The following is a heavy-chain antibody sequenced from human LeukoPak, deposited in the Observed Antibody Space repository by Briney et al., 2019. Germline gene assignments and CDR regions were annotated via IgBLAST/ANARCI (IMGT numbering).Heavy chain of an antibody. CDR2: IYPGDSDI. D-gene: IGHD4-23*01. J-gene: IGHJ4*02. CDR3: ARRDYGGKHFDY. V-gene: IGHV5-51*01. CDR1: GYSFTSYW. Sequence: GESLKISCKGSGYSFTSYWIAWVRQMPGKGLEWMGIIYPGDSDITYSPSFQGQATISADKSINTAYLQWSSVKASDTAMYFCARRDYGGKHFDYWGQGTLVTVSS.